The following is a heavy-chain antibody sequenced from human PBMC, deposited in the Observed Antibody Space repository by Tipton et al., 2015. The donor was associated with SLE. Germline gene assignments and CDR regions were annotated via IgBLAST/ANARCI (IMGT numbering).Heavy chain of an antibody. CDR3: ASDYSNSDYSYYYMDV. CDR1: GGSFSGYY. J-gene: IGHJ6*03. D-gene: IGHD4-11*01. Sequence: TLSLTCAVYGGSFSGYYWSWIRQPPGKGLEWIGEINHSGGTNYNPSLESRVTISVDTSKNQFSLRLSSVSAADTAVYYCASDYSNSDYSYYYMDVWGKGTTVTVSS. CDR2: INHSGGT. V-gene: IGHV4-34*01.